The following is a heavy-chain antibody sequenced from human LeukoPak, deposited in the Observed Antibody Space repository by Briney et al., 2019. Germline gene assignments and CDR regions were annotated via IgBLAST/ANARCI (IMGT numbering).Heavy chain of an antibody. CDR2: ISYDGSNK. CDR3: ARGQWLISAFGY. J-gene: IGHJ4*02. Sequence: GGSLRLSCAASGFTFSSYAMHWVHQAPGKGLEWVAVISYDGSNKYYADSVKGRFTISRDNSKNTLYLQMNSLRAEDTAVYYCARGQWLISAFGYWGQGTLVTVSS. CDR1: GFTFSSYA. V-gene: IGHV3-30-3*01. D-gene: IGHD6-19*01.